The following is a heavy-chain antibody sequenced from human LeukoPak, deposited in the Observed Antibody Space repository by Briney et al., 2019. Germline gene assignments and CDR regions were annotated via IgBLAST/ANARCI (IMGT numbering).Heavy chain of an antibody. Sequence: SVKVSCKASGGTFSSYAISWVRQAPGQGLEWMGGIIPIFGTANYAQKFQGRVTITADESTSTAYMELSSLRSEDTAVYYCARYVVADGPYYYYGMDVWGKGTTVTVPS. V-gene: IGHV1-69*01. CDR2: IIPIFGTA. CDR3: ARYVVADGPYYYYGMDV. J-gene: IGHJ6*04. CDR1: GGTFSSYA. D-gene: IGHD2-15*01.